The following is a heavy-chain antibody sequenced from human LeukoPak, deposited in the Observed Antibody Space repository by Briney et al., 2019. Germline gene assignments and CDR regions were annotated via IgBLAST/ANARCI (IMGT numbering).Heavy chain of an antibody. CDR3: ARDPHGGSGSDPHDAFDI. J-gene: IGHJ3*02. D-gene: IGHD1-26*01. Sequence: GGSLRLSCAASGFTFSSYWTHWVRQAPGKGLVWVSRIKNDGRSPSYADSVKGRFTISSDNSKNTVYLQIDSLGAEDTAVYYCARDPHGGSGSDPHDAFDIWGQGTMVTVSS. V-gene: IGHV3-74*01. CDR2: IKNDGRSP. CDR1: GFTFSSYW.